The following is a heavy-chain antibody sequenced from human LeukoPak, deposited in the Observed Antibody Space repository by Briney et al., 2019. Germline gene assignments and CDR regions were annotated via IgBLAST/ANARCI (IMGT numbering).Heavy chain of an antibody. CDR3: AAHRGYEYFQH. Sequence: SETLSLTCTVSGGSISSYYWSWIRQPPGKGLEWIGYIYYSGSTNYNPSLKSRVTISVDTSKNQFSLKLSSVTAADTAVYYCAAHRGYEYFQHWGQGTLATVSS. D-gene: IGHD3-22*01. V-gene: IGHV4-59*01. J-gene: IGHJ1*01. CDR2: IYYSGST. CDR1: GGSISSYY.